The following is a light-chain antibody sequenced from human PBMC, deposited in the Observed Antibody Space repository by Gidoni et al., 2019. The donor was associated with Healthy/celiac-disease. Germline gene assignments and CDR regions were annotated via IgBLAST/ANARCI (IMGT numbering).Light chain of an antibody. Sequence: DIQMTHSPSSLSASVGDRVTITCRASQSISSYLNWYQQKPGKAPKLLIYAASSLQSGVPSRFSGSGSGTDFTLTISSRQPEDFATYYCQQSYSTPWTFGQGTKVEIK. CDR2: AAS. V-gene: IGKV1-39*01. CDR3: QQSYSTPWT. CDR1: QSISSY. J-gene: IGKJ1*01.